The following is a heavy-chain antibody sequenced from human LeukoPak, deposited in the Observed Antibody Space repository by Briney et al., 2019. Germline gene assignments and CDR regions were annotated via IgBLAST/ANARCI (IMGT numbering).Heavy chain of an antibody. J-gene: IGHJ4*02. V-gene: IGHV4-34*01. Sequence: PSETLSLTCAVYGGSFSGYYWSWIRQPPGKGLEWIGEINHSGSTNYNPSLKSRVTISVDTSKNQFSLKLSSVTAADTAVYYCARGRRHDILTGYYSRGDDYWGQGTLVTVSS. CDR2: INHSGST. D-gene: IGHD3-9*01. CDR3: ARGRRHDILTGYYSRGDDY. CDR1: GGSFSGYY.